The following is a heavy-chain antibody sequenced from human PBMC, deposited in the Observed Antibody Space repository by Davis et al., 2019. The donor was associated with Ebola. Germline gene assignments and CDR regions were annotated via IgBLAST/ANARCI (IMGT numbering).Heavy chain of an antibody. J-gene: IGHJ6*02. Sequence: GESLKISCAASGFTFSGSDMHWVRQASGKGLEWVGRIRSKGNNYATAYAASVKGRFTISRDDSKNTAYLQMNSLKTEDTAVYYCTRVGGLGVQNGMDVWGQGTTVTVSS. CDR1: GFTFSGSD. CDR3: TRVGGLGVQNGMDV. V-gene: IGHV3-73*01. CDR2: IRSKGNNYAT. D-gene: IGHD3-16*01.